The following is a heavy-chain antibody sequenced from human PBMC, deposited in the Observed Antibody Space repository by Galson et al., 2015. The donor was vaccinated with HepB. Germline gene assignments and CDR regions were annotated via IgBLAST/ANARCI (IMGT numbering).Heavy chain of an antibody. V-gene: IGHV5-10-1*01. J-gene: IGHJ2*01. Sequence: QSGAEVKKPGESLKISCKGSGYRFTSYWISWVRQMPGKGLEWMGRIDPSDSYTNYSPSFQGHVTISADKSISTAYLQWSSLKASDTAMYYCARAETDYYDSSGSGWYFDLWGRGTLVTVSS. CDR3: ARAETDYYDSSGSGWYFDL. D-gene: IGHD3-22*01. CDR1: GYRFTSYW. CDR2: IDPSDSYT.